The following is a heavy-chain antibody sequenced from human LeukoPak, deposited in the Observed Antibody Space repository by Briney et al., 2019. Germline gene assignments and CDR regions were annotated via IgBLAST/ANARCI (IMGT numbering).Heavy chain of an antibody. CDR2: INHSGRA. D-gene: IGHD3-16*02. Sequence: PSETLSLTCAVHGGSFSGYYWSWIRQPPGKGLEWIGEINHSGRANYNPSLKSRVTMSVDTSNNQFSLSLSSVTAADAAVYYCARGSLNRVITFGGVIVDDYWGQGTLVTVSS. J-gene: IGHJ4*02. V-gene: IGHV4-34*01. CDR1: GGSFSGYY. CDR3: ARGSLNRVITFGGVIVDDY.